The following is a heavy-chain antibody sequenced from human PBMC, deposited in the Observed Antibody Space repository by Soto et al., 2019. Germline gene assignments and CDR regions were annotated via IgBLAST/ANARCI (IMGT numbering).Heavy chain of an antibody. D-gene: IGHD3-16*01. V-gene: IGHV3-7*01. Sequence: EVQLVESGGGLVQPGGSLRLSCAASGFTFSTHWMTWVRQPPGKGLEWVANIDQEGSERYYVDSVRGRFTFSRDNAKNSLYLQMNSLRAEDTALYYCVCGGNYFVYWGQGTLVTVSP. J-gene: IGHJ4*02. CDR3: VCGGNYFVY. CDR1: GFTFSTHW. CDR2: IDQEGSER.